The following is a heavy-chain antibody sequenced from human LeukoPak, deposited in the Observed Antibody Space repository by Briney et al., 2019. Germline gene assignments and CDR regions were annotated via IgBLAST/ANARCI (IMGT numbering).Heavy chain of an antibody. V-gene: IGHV4-4*07. CDR1: GGSISSYY. J-gene: IGHJ4*02. D-gene: IGHD2-15*01. CDR2: IYTSGST. Sequence: KTSETLSLTCTVSGGSISSYYWSWIRQPAGKGLEWIGRIYTSGSTNYNPSLKSRVTISVDTSKNQFSLKLSSVTAADTAVYYCARDSAYCSGGTCLRVFDYWGQGTLVTVSS. CDR3: ARDSAYCSGGTCLRVFDY.